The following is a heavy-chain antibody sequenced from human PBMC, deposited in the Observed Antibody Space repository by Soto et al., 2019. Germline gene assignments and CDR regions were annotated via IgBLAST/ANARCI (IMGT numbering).Heavy chain of an antibody. Sequence: GESLKISCKGSGYSFTSYWIGWVRQMPGKGLEWMGIIYPGDSDTRYSPSFQGQVTISADKSISTAYLQWSSLKASDTAMYYCARQDCSSTSCYRFRPWFDPWGQGTLVTSPQ. CDR3: ARQDCSSTSCYRFRPWFDP. CDR2: IYPGDSDT. D-gene: IGHD2-2*01. CDR1: GYSFTSYW. J-gene: IGHJ5*02. V-gene: IGHV5-51*01.